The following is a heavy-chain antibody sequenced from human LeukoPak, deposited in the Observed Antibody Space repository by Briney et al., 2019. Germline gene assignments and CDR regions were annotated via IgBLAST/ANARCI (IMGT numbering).Heavy chain of an antibody. CDR3: AEGPNFSSLRDVDY. CDR2: ISAAGAS. D-gene: IGHD3-3*01. V-gene: IGHV3-23*01. Sequence: GGSLTLSCAGFDSTFRSHDMSWVRQTLQKGLEWVSSISAAGASFYSASVRGRFTTSRDKSESIRYLQMNSLRAADTPTYYCAEGPNFSSLRDVDYWGQGSLVTVSS. CDR1: DSTFRSHD. J-gene: IGHJ4*02.